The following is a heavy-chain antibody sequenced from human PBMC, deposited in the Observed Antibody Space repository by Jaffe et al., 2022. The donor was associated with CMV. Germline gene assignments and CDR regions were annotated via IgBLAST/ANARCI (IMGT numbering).Heavy chain of an antibody. J-gene: IGHJ4*02. D-gene: IGHD5-12*01. CDR3: AKQRDRAYDLGPFDF. V-gene: IGHV3-23*04. CDR1: GFTFSNYA. CDR2: ISSDSVTT. Sequence: EVQLVESGGGMVQPGGSLRLSCAASGFTFSNYAMNWVRQAPGKGLEWVSTISSDSVTTYYADSVRGRFSISRDNSKNTLYLQMNSLRVEDTAMYFCAKQRDRAYDLGPFDFWGQGTLVTVSS.